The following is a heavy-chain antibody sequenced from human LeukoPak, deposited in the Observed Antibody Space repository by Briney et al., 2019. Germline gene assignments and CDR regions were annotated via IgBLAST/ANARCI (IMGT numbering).Heavy chain of an antibody. CDR3: AKASAAGCYSALDY. CDR1: GFTFSSYA. CDR2: LSGSSDST. D-gene: IGHD2-15*01. V-gene: IGHV3-23*01. J-gene: IGHJ4*02. Sequence: GGSLRLSCAASGFTFSSYAMNWVRQAPGKGLEWASCLSGSSDSTYYTYSVKGRFTISRDNSKNTLYLQMDSLRAEDTAVYYCAKASAAGCYSALDYWGQGSLVTVSS.